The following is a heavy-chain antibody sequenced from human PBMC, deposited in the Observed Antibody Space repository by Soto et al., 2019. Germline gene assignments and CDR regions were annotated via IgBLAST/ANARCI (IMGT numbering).Heavy chain of an antibody. Sequence: ASVKVSCKASGYTFTSYAMHWVRQAPGQRLEWMGWINAGNGNTKYSQKFQGRVTITRDTSASTAYMELSSLRSEDTAVYYCARTIEGVAGTADWFDPWGQGTLVTVSS. CDR2: INAGNGNT. D-gene: IGHD6-19*01. J-gene: IGHJ5*02. CDR3: ARTIEGVAGTADWFDP. CDR1: GYTFTSYA. V-gene: IGHV1-3*01.